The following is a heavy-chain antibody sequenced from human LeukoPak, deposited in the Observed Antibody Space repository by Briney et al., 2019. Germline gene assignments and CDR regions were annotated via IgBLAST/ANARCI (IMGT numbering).Heavy chain of an antibody. CDR1: GFTFSGYG. J-gene: IGHJ4*02. CDR2: ISYDGSNK. CDR3: AKDLETTTTRYFDY. Sequence: GGSLRLSCAASGFTFSGYGMHWVRQAPGKGLEWVAVISYDGSNKYYADSVKGRFTISRDNSKNTLYLQMNSLRAEDTAVYYCAKDLETTTTRYFDYWGQGTLVTVSS. V-gene: IGHV3-30*18. D-gene: IGHD5-24*01.